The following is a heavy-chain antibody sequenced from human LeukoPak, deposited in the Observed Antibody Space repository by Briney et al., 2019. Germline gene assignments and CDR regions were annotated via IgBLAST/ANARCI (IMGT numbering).Heavy chain of an antibody. D-gene: IGHD3-10*01. Sequence: SETLSLTCTVSGGSISSYYWSWIRQPPGKGLEWIGYIYYSGSTNYNPSLKSRVTISVDTSKNQFSLRLSSVTAADTAVYYCAGLLMVRGVKVAMDVWGQGTTVTVSS. CDR1: GGSISSYY. CDR3: AGLLMVRGVKVAMDV. J-gene: IGHJ6*02. V-gene: IGHV4-59*08. CDR2: IYYSGST.